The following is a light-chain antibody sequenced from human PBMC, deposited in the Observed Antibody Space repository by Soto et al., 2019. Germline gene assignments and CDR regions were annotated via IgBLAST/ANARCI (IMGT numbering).Light chain of an antibody. CDR3: SSCAGDNNLV. CDR1: SSDVGGYNY. V-gene: IGLV2-8*01. J-gene: IGLJ2*01. CDR2: AVS. Sequence: QAVLTQPPSASGSPGQSVTISSTGTSSDVGGYNYVSWYQQHPGKAPKLMISAVSKRPSGVPDRFSGSKSGNTDSLTVSGLQAEDDAEYYCSSCAGDNNLVFGGGTKLTVL.